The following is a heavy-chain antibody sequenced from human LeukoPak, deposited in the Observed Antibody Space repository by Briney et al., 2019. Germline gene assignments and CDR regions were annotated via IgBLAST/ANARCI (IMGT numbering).Heavy chain of an antibody. J-gene: IGHJ4*02. V-gene: IGHV3-11*06. D-gene: IGHD6-19*01. CDR2: ITSSSYI. Sequence: PGGSLRLSCAASGFTFSDYYMSWIRQAPGRGLEWVSYITSSSYIHYADSVKGRFTISRDNAKNSLYLQMNSLRAEDTALYYCTKSGEQWLPDYWGQGTLVTVSS. CDR3: TKSGEQWLPDY. CDR1: GFTFSDYY.